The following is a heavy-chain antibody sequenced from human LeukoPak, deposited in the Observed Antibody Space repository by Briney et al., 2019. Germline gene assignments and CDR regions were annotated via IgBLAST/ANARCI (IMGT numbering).Heavy chain of an antibody. CDR2: INHSGST. J-gene: IGHJ6*02. CDR1: GGSFSGYY. V-gene: IGHV4-34*01. Sequence: SETLSLTCAVYGGSFSGYYWSWIRQPPGKGLEWIGEINHSGSTNYNPSLKSRVTISVDTSKNQFSLKLSSVTAADTAVYYCARCHDDSSGLDGMDVWGQGTTVTVSS. CDR3: ARCHDDSSGLDGMDV. D-gene: IGHD3-22*01.